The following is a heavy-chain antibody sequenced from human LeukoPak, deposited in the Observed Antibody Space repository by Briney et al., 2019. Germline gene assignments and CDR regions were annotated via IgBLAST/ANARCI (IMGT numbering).Heavy chain of an antibody. CDR3: ARQVDTSRGAV. CDR2: IYYSGST. D-gene: IGHD2-2*01. V-gene: IGHV4-39*01. J-gene: IGHJ6*04. Sequence: SETLSLTCTVSGGSIGSSSYYWGWIRQPPGKGLEWIGSIYYSGSTYYNPSLKSRVTISVDTSKNQFSLKLSSVTAADTAVYYCARQVDTSRGAVWGKGTTVTVSS. CDR1: GGSIGSSSYY.